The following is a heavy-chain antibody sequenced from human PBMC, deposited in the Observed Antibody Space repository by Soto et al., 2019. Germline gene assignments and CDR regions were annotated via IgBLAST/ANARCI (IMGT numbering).Heavy chain of an antibody. J-gene: IGHJ5*02. V-gene: IGHV4-39*01. Sequence: QLQLQESGPGLVKPSETLSLTCTVSGGSIRSSRYYWGWIRQPPGKGLEWIGSIYYSGSTYYNPSLKSRVTISVDTSQNQFPLKLSSVTAADTAVYYCARHEGIVVVPAAISVPISNWFDPWGQGTLVTVSS. CDR1: GGSIRSSRYY. CDR2: IYYSGST. CDR3: ARHEGIVVVPAAISVPISNWFDP. D-gene: IGHD2-2*01.